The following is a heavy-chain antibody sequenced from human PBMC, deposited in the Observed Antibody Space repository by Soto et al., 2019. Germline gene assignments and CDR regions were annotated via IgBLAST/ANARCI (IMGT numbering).Heavy chain of an antibody. V-gene: IGHV1-8*01. CDR1: GYSFTSLD. Sequence: ASVKVSCKASGYSFTSLDINWVRQTAGQGLEWMGWMQPSTGRTGYAQKFQGRVTMTRDTSINTAYMELTTLTSDDTAFYYCARGVSAGVDYWGQGXWSPSTQ. CDR3: ARGVSAGVDY. CDR2: MQPSTGRT. D-gene: IGHD1-26*01. J-gene: IGHJ4*02.